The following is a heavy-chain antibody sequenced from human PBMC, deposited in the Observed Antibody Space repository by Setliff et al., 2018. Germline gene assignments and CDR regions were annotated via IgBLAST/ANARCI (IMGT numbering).Heavy chain of an antibody. CDR3: ARDVFDFRTGQAGP. D-gene: IGHD3-3*01. V-gene: IGHV3-7*01. CDR2: INQGGSDQ. Sequence: PGGSLRLFCSASGFTFSSLWMAWVRQAPGKGLEWVANINQGGSDQFYVESVKGRFTISRDNAKNSLYLQMNSLRVEDTAVYYCARDVFDFRTGQAGPWGQGTLVTVSS. J-gene: IGHJ5*02. CDR1: GFTFSSLW.